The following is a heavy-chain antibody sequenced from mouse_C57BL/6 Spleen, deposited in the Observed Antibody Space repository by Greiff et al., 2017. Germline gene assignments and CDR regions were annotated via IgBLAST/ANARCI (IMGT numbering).Heavy chain of an antibody. CDR2: IYPGSGNT. J-gene: IGHJ2*01. V-gene: IGHV1-76*01. Sequence: QVQLKQSGAELVRPGASVKLSCKASGYTFTDYYINWVKQRPGQGLEWIARIYPGSGNTYYNEKFKGKATLTAEKSSSTAYMQLSSLTSEDSAVYFCARDDYEYYFDCWGQGTTLTVSS. D-gene: IGHD2-4*01. CDR1: GYTFTDYY. CDR3: ARDDYEYYFDC.